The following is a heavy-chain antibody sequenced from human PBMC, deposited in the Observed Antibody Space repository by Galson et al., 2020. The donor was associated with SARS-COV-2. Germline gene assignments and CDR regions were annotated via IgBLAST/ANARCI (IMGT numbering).Heavy chain of an antibody. CDR1: GFTFSSYA. J-gene: IGHJ3*02. Sequence: GGSLRLSCAASGFTFSSYAMHWVRQAPGKGLEWVAVISYDGSNKYYADSVKGRFTISRDNSKNTLYLQMNSLRAEDTAVYYCARAFGGSYYCAFDIWGQGTMVTVSS. CDR3: ARAFGGSYYCAFDI. D-gene: IGHD1-26*01. V-gene: IGHV3-30*04. CDR2: ISYDGSNK.